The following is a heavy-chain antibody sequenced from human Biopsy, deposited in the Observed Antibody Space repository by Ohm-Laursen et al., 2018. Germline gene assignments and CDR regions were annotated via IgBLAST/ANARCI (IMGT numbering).Heavy chain of an antibody. CDR3: TLEGAGFDN. CDR1: GFTFDDYV. J-gene: IGHJ4*02. V-gene: IGHV3-9*01. CDR2: ISWNSGGI. Sequence: SLRLSCTASGFTFDDYVMHWVRQAPGKGLEWVSGISWNSGGIGYADSVMGRFTISRDNAKNSLYLQMNSLRAEDTAVYYCTLEGAGFDNWGQGTLVTVSS. D-gene: IGHD3-10*01.